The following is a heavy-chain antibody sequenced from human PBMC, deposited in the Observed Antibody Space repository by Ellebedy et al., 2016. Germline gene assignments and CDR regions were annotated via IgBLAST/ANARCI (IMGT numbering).Heavy chain of an antibody. CDR3: RQGHYFDQ. Sequence: GGSLRLSXAASGIAFSAFFMSWVRRVPGKGLEWVATISAGGETTYFADSVRGRFTVSRDNSKNTLYLQMNNLRVDDTALYYCRQGHYFDQWGQGALVTVSS. CDR1: GIAFSAFF. V-gene: IGHV3-23*01. CDR2: ISAGGETT. J-gene: IGHJ4*02.